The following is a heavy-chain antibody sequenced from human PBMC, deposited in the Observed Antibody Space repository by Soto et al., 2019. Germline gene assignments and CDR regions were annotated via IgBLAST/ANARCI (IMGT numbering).Heavy chain of an antibody. Sequence: QVQLVESGGGVVQPGRSLRLSCAASGFTLSTHAMHWVRQAPGKGLECAAIVSFDGSNKYYADSVKGRFTISRDNSKNTLYLQMSGLTPEDTAVYYCARDQTGITTTGGGRIDHWGQGTLVTVSS. D-gene: IGHD1-20*01. V-gene: IGHV3-30-3*01. J-gene: IGHJ4*02. CDR1: GFTLSTHA. CDR3: ARDQTGITTTGGGRIDH. CDR2: VSFDGSNK.